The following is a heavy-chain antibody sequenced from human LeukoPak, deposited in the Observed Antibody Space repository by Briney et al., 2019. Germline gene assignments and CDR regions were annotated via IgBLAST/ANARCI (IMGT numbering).Heavy chain of an antibody. V-gene: IGHV1-46*01. Sequence: ASVNVSCKASGGTFSSYAISWVRQAPGQGLEWMGLINLSGGSTTYAQRFQGRVTLTRDTSTSTVYMELSSLRSEDTAVYYCARDYVDDIPMIKDYWGQGTLVTVSS. CDR1: GGTFSSYA. J-gene: IGHJ4*02. D-gene: IGHD2-8*01. CDR3: ARDYVDDIPMIKDY. CDR2: INLSGGST.